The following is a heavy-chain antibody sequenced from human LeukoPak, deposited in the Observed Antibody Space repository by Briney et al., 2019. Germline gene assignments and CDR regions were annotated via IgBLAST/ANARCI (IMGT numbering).Heavy chain of an antibody. Sequence: PSETLSLACAVYGGSFSGYYWSWIRQPPGKGLEWIGEINHSGSTNYNPSLKSRVTISVGTSKNQFSLKLSSVTAADTAVYFCARGNRRLGYYGSGSRLPYDSWGQGTLVTVSS. J-gene: IGHJ5*02. CDR1: GGSFSGYY. CDR3: ARGNRRLGYYGSGSRLPYDS. CDR2: INHSGST. V-gene: IGHV4-34*01. D-gene: IGHD3-10*01.